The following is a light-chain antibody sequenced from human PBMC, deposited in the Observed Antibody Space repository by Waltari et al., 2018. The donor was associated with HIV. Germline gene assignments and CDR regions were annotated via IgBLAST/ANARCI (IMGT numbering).Light chain of an antibody. Sequence: LTQPPSVSVAPNQTATVACIGENIGVRDVHWYRQRSGQAPEVVIHDDRDRAPGIPGRITGSNSGDMATLTIASVEAGDEAVYYCQVWGATNDWVFGGGTKVTVL. CDR1: NIGVRD. J-gene: IGLJ3*02. V-gene: IGLV3-21*02. CDR3: QVWGATNDWV. CDR2: DDR.